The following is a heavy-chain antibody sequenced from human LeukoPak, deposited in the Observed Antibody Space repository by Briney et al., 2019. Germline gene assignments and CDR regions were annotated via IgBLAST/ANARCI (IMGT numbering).Heavy chain of an antibody. J-gene: IGHJ4*02. CDR3: ASVVSGEFDY. CDR2: ISSSSSYI. CDR1: GFTFRSYS. Sequence: GGSLRLSCAASGFTFRSYSMNWVRQAPGKGLEWVSSISSSSSYIYYADSVKGRFTISRDNAKNSLYLQMNSLRAEDTAVYYCASVVSGEFDYWGQGTLVTVSS. V-gene: IGHV3-21*01. D-gene: IGHD3-16*01.